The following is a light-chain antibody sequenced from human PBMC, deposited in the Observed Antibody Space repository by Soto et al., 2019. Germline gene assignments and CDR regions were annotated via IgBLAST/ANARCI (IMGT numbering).Light chain of an antibody. CDR2: KAS. CDR3: QHYNSYSEA. V-gene: IGKV1-5*03. Sequence: DIKMKHSPASMSASVGDRVTITCRASQTISSWLAWYQQKPGKAPKLLIYKASTLKSGVPSRFSGSGSGTEFTLTISSLQPDDFATYYCQHYNSYSEAFGQGTKVDIK. J-gene: IGKJ1*01. CDR1: QTISSW.